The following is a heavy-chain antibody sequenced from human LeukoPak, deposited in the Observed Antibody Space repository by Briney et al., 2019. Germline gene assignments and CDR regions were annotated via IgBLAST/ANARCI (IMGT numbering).Heavy chain of an antibody. CDR2: ISSSGSYI. CDR3: ARGGSNYQIDSGLDY. CDR1: GLTFSTYS. V-gene: IGHV3-21*01. J-gene: IGHJ4*02. D-gene: IGHD4-11*01. Sequence: GGSLRLSCTASGLTFSTYSINWVRQAPGKGLEWVSSISSSGSYIYYADSVKGRFTISRDNAKNSLYLQMNSLRAEDTAVYYCARGGSNYQIDSGLDYWGQGTLVTVSS.